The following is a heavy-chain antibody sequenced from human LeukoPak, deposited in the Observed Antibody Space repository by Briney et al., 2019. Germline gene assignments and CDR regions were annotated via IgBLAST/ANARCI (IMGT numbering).Heavy chain of an antibody. CDR1: GGSFRGYY. J-gene: IGHJ5*02. CDR3: ASLYYYGSGKEYNWFDP. Sequence: KPSETLSLTCAVYGGSFRGYYWSWIRQPPGKGLEWIGEINHSGSTNYNPSLKSRVTISVDTSKNQFSLKLSSVPAADTAVYYCASLYYYGSGKEYNWFDPWGQGTLVTVSS. CDR2: INHSGST. D-gene: IGHD3-10*01. V-gene: IGHV4-34*01.